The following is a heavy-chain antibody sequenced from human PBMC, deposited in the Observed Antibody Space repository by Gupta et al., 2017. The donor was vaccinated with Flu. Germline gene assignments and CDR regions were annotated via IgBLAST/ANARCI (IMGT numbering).Heavy chain of an antibody. CDR3: ARRVSGRDMIRGRLVDYYYIDV. V-gene: IGHV1-18*01. CDR2: NT. CDR1: GYILTSFG. J-gene: IGHJ6*03. D-gene: IGHD3-10*01. Sequence: QIHLVQSGAEVKKPGPSLKISCQASGYILTSFGISWVRQAPGQGLEWMGWNTNHAKKLQGRVTMTTDTSTSTAYMELRSLRSDDTAVYYCARRVSGRDMIRGRLVDYYYIDVWGKGTTVTVSS.